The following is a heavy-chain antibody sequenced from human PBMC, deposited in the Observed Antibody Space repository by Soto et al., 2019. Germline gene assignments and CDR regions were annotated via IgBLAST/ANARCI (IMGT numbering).Heavy chain of an antibody. CDR2: INSDGSST. Sequence: GGSLRLSCEASEFTFSSYWMHWVRQAPGMGLVWVSRINSDGSSTNYADSVKGRFTISRDNAKNSLYLQMNSLRVEDTAVYYCARPGTYCSGGSCYPQAHWGQGTLVTVSS. V-gene: IGHV3-74*01. J-gene: IGHJ1*01. CDR3: ARPGTYCSGGSCYPQAH. CDR1: EFTFSSYW. D-gene: IGHD2-15*01.